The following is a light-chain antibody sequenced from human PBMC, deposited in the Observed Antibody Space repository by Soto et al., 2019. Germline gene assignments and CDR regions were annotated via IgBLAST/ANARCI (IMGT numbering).Light chain of an antibody. CDR3: QKYNSAPRT. J-gene: IGKJ5*01. V-gene: IGKV1-27*01. Sequence: DIQMTQSPSSLSASVGDRVTITCRASQGISNYLAWYQQKPGKVPKLLIYAASTLQSAVPSRFSGSGSGTDFTLTSSSRQPEDVATYDCQKYNSAPRTFGQGTRLEI. CDR1: QGISNY. CDR2: AAS.